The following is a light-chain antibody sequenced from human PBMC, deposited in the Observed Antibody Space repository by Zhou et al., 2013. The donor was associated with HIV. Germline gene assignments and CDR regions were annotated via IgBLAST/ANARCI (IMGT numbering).Light chain of an antibody. CDR1: QSISSNY. V-gene: IGKV3-20*01. CDR2: GSS. CDR3: QQYNNWPPLT. J-gene: IGKJ4*01. Sequence: EVVLTQSLGTLSLSPGERATLSCRASQSISSNYLAWYQQKPGQAPRLLIYGSSRRATGIPDRFSGSGSGSGTEFTLTISSLQSEDFAVYYCQQYNNWPPLTFGGGTKVEIK.